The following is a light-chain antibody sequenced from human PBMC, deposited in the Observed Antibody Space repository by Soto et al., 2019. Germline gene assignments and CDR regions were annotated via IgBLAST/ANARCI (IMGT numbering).Light chain of an antibody. Sequence: QSALTQPPSVSGAPGQRVTISCTGSSSNIGAGYDVHWYHQLPGTAPKLLIYGNSNRPSGVPDRFSGSKSGTSASLAITGLQAEDEADYYCQSYDSSLSGSVFGGGTQLTVL. CDR2: GNS. J-gene: IGLJ7*01. CDR3: QSYDSSLSGSV. V-gene: IGLV1-40*01. CDR1: SSNIGAGYD.